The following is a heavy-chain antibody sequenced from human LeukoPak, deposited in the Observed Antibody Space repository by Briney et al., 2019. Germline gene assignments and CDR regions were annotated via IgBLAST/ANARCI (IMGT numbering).Heavy chain of an antibody. D-gene: IGHD2-2*01. V-gene: IGHV1-2*02. CDR3: ARDGGLSWGYCSTSNCRSFDF. CDR1: GFGFSGYN. Sequence: ASVKVSCKASGFGFSGYNIHWVRQAPGQGLEWMGWMHPGSGDTNYAQKFQGRITVTRDTATSTAYMELSRLRSDDTAVYYCARDGGLSWGYCSTSNCRSFDFWGQGTLVTVSS. J-gene: IGHJ4*02. CDR2: MHPGSGDT.